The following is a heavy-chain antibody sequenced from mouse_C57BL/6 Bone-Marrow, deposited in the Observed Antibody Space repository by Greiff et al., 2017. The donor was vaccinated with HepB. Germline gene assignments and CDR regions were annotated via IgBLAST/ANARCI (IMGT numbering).Heavy chain of an antibody. CDR3: ARRDSSGYVRYFAY. D-gene: IGHD3-2*02. CDR2: ISSGGSYT. Sequence: EVKLMESGGDLVKPGGSLKLSCAASGFTFSSYGMSWVRQTPDKRLEWVATISSGGSYTYYPDSVKGRFTISRDNAKNTLYLQMSSLKSEDTAMYYCARRDSSGYVRYFAYWGQGTTLTVSS. J-gene: IGHJ2*01. V-gene: IGHV5-6*02. CDR1: GFTFSSYG.